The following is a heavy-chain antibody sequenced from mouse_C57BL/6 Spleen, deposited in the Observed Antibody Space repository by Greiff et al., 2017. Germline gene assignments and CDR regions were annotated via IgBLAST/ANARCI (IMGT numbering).Heavy chain of an antibody. CDR1: GYAFSSYW. CDR2: IYPGDGDT. V-gene: IGHV1-80*01. J-gene: IGHJ1*03. Sequence: QVQLQQSGAELVKPGASVKISCKASGYAFSSYWMNWVKQRPGKGLEWIGQIYPGDGDTKYNEKFKGKATLTADKSSSTAYMLLSSLTSEDSAVYFCARRPVVARYFDVWGTGTTVTVSS. CDR3: ARRPVVARYFDV. D-gene: IGHD1-1*01.